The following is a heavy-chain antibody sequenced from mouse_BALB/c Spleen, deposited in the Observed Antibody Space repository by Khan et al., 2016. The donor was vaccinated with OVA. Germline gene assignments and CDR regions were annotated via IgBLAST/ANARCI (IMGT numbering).Heavy chain of an antibody. CDR1: GYTFTKYW. CDR2: INPSTGYT. CDR3: VNHGSSSAWFTY. J-gene: IGHJ3*01. D-gene: IGHD1-1*01. V-gene: IGHV1-7*01. Sequence: QVQLQQSGAELAKPGASVKMSCKASGYTFTKYWMHWVKQRPGQGLEWIGYINPSTGYTESNQKFKDKATLTADKSSSTAYMQLSSLTSEDSAVYYCVNHGSSSAWFTYWGQGTLVTVSA.